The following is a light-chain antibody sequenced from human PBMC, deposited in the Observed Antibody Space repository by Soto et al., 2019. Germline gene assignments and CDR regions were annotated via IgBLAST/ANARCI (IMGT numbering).Light chain of an antibody. Sequence: EIVLTQSPGTLSLSPGERATLSCRASQSVSSSYLAWYQQKPGQAPRLLIYGASSRATGIPDRFSGSGSGTDFTLTINRLEPEDFSVYFCQQYGKSPPFTFGQGTKVDIK. CDR1: QSVSSSY. CDR3: QQYGKSPPFT. CDR2: GAS. V-gene: IGKV3-20*01. J-gene: IGKJ2*01.